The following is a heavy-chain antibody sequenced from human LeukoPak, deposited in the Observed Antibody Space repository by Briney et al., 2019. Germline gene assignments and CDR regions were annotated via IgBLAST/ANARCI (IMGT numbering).Heavy chain of an antibody. V-gene: IGHV4-61*02. D-gene: IGHD1-26*01. CDR1: GDSISRGRYY. Sequence: TLSLTCTVSGDSISRGRYYWSWVRQPARKELEWIGRIYASGKTDYNPYTPSLKSRVAMSLDTSKNQVSLYLTSVTAADTAMYFCARSFSEKFYFESWGQGTLVTVSS. CDR3: ARSFSEKFYFES. J-gene: IGHJ4*02. CDR2: IYASGKT.